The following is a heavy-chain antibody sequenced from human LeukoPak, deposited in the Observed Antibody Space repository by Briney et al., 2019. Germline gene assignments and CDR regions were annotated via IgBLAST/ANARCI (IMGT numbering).Heavy chain of an antibody. CDR3: ARDNRYGSGSYYRPYYYYGMDV. V-gene: IGHV3-33*01. CDR1: GFTFSSYG. D-gene: IGHD3-10*01. J-gene: IGHJ6*02. Sequence: PGGSLRLSCAASGFTFSSYGVHWVRQAPGKGLECVAVIWYDGSNKYYADSVKGRFTISRDNSKNTLYLQMNSLRAEDTAVYYCARDNRYGSGSYYRPYYYYGMDVWGQGTTVTVSS. CDR2: IWYDGSNK.